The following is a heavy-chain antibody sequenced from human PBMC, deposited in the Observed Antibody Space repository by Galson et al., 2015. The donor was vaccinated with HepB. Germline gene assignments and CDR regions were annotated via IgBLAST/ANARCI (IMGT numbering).Heavy chain of an antibody. CDR1: GFSLSTSGMC. D-gene: IGHD5-24*01. CDR2: IDWDDDK. Sequence: PALVKPTQTLTLTCAFSGFSLSTSGMCVSWIRQPPGKALEWLALIDWDDDKYYSTSLKTRLTISKDTSKNQVVLTMTNMDPVDTATYYCARMVGRWLQSNYGMDVWGQGTTVTVSS. J-gene: IGHJ6*02. CDR3: ARMVGRWLQSNYGMDV. V-gene: IGHV2-70*01.